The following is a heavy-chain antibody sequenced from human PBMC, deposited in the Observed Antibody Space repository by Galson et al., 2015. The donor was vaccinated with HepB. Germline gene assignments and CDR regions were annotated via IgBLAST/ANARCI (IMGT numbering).Heavy chain of an antibody. Sequence: SLRLSCAASGFTFSSYAMHWVRQAPGKGLEWVAVISYDGSNKYYADSVKGRFTLSRDNSKNTLYLQMNSLRAEDTAVYYCAIDPIAARPYYYCMDVWGQVTTFTVSS. V-gene: IGHV3-30-3*01. J-gene: IGHJ6*02. CDR1: GFTFSSYA. CDR3: AIDPIAARPYYYCMDV. CDR2: ISYDGSNK. D-gene: IGHD6-25*01.